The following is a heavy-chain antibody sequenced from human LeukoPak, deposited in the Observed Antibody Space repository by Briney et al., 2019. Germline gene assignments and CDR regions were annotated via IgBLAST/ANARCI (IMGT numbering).Heavy chain of an antibody. J-gene: IGHJ4*02. CDR1: GYTFTGYY. D-gene: IGHD3-22*01. Sequence: ASVKVSCKASGYTFTGYYMHWVRQAPGQGLEWMGGIIPIFGTANYAQKFQGRVTITADESTSTAYMELSSLRSEDTAVYYCASHDYYDSSGYYAPLDYWGQGTLVTVSS. CDR3: ASHDYYDSSGYYAPLDY. V-gene: IGHV1-69*13. CDR2: IIPIFGTA.